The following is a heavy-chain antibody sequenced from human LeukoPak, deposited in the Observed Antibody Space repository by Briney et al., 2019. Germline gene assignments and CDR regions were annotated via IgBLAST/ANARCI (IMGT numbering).Heavy chain of an antibody. CDR3: ARGLGVLQN. V-gene: IGHV3-30*03. CDR1: GFTFSSYG. D-gene: IGHD3-16*01. Sequence: GGSLRLSCAASGFTFSSYGMHWVRQAPGKGLEWVAVISYDGSNKYYADSVKGRFTISRDNSKNTLYLQMNSLRAEDTAVYYCARGLGVLQNWGQGTLVTVSS. J-gene: IGHJ4*02. CDR2: ISYDGSNK.